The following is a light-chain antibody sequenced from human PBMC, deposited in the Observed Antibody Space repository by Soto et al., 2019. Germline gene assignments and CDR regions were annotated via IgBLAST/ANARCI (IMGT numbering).Light chain of an antibody. CDR2: AAS. Sequence: DIQMTQSPSSLSASVGDRVTFPSRASKGIANYLAWYQQKPGKVPKLLIYAASTLQSGVPSRFSGSGSGTDFTLTISSLQPEDVATYYCQKYNSAALTFGGGTKVEIK. J-gene: IGKJ4*01. CDR1: KGIANY. V-gene: IGKV1-27*01. CDR3: QKYNSAALT.